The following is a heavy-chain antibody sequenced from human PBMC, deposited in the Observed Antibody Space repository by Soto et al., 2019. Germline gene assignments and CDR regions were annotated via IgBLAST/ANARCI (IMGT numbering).Heavy chain of an antibody. J-gene: IGHJ5*02. V-gene: IGHV3-23*01. CDR3: AKVVGYCSSTSCGWFDP. D-gene: IGHD2-2*03. CDR1: GFTFSSYA. Sequence: GGSLRLSCAASGFTFSSYAMSWVRQAPGKGLEWVSAISGSGGSTYYADSVKGRFTISRDNSKKTLYVQMNSLRAEDTAVYYCAKVVGYCSSTSCGWFDPWGQGTLVTVSS. CDR2: ISGSGGST.